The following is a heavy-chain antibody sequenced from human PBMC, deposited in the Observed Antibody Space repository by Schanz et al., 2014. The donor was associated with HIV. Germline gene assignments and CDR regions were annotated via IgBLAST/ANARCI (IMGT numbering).Heavy chain of an antibody. V-gene: IGHV1-2*02. Sequence: QVQLVQSGPEVKKPGASVRVSCETSGYAFSDYYLHWVRQAPGQGLEWMGWINPNSGSTNYARKFQGRVTFSRDTSTGTAYMEVTKLTYDDTAVYYCARDWENNWRYVGGFDSWGLGTLVIVSS. J-gene: IGHJ4*02. CDR2: INPNSGST. CDR3: ARDWENNWRYVGGFDS. CDR1: GYAFSDYY. D-gene: IGHD1-20*01.